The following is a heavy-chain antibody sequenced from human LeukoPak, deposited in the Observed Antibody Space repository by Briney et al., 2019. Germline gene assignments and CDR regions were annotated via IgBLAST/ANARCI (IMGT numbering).Heavy chain of an antibody. V-gene: IGHV1-24*01. CDR3: ATDSSGWQFDY. D-gene: IGHD6-19*01. Sequence: GASVKVSCMVSVDTLTELSMHWVRQAPGEGLEWMGGFDPEDGETIYAQKFQGSVTMTEDTSTDTAYMELSSLRSEDTAVHYCATDSSGWQFDYWGQGTLVTVSS. CDR2: FDPEDGET. CDR1: VDTLTELS. J-gene: IGHJ4*02.